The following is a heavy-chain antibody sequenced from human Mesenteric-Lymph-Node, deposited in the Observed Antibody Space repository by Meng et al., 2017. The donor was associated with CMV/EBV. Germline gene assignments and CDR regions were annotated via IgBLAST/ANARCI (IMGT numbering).Heavy chain of an antibody. V-gene: IGHV4-4*02. Sequence: WAVSSDSNGRSSWWSWVRQAPGKGMEWIGEIFHSGNTNNNPSIKSRVTISVDKSKSQFSLKLSSVTAADTAVYYCARVGATTTCLDYWGQGTLVTVSS. D-gene: IGHD1-26*01. CDR3: ARVGATTTCLDY. CDR1: SDSNGRSSW. CDR2: IFHSGNT. J-gene: IGHJ4*02.